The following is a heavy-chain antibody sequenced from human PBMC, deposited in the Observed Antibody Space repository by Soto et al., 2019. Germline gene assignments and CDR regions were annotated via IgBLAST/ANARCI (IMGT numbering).Heavy chain of an antibody. J-gene: IGHJ4*02. Sequence: QVQLVESGGGVVQPGRSLRLSCAASGFTFSSYGMHWVRQAPGKGLEWVAVIWYDGSNKYYADSVKGRFTISRDNSKNTLYLQMNSLRAEDTAVYYCARGENNVLLWFGELSGVDYWGQGTLVTVSS. CDR2: IWYDGSNK. CDR3: ARGENNVLLWFGELSGVDY. V-gene: IGHV3-33*01. D-gene: IGHD3-10*01. CDR1: GFTFSSYG.